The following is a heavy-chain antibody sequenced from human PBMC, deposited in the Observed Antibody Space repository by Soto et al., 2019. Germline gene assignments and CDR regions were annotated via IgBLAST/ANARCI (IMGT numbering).Heavy chain of an antibody. D-gene: IGHD2-15*01. CDR1: GFTFSSYG. CDR2: IWVDGSNK. J-gene: IGHJ6*02. CDR3: ARDQRDGYCRGGTCPRYMDV. Sequence: QVQLVESGGGVVQPGRSLRLSCAASGFTFSSYGMHWVRQAPGKGLEWVAFIWVDGSNKYYAASVKGRFTISRDSSKNTLYLHMNSLRAEDTAVYYCARDQRDGYCRGGTCPRYMDVWGQGTTVTVSS. V-gene: IGHV3-33*01.